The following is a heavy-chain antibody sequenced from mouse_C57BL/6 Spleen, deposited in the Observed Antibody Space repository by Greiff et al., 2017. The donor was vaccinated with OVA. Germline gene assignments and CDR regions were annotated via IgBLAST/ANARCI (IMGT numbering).Heavy chain of an antibody. CDR3: ARAYYYGSYWYFDV. D-gene: IGHD1-1*01. J-gene: IGHJ1*03. Sequence: QVQLQQPGAELVKPGASVKMSCKASGYTFTSYWITWVKQRPGQGLEWIGDIYPGSGSTNYNEKFKSKATLTVDTSSSTAYMQLSSLTSEDSAVYYCARAYYYGSYWYFDVWGTGTTVTVSS. CDR2: IYPGSGST. V-gene: IGHV1-55*01. CDR1: GYTFTSYW.